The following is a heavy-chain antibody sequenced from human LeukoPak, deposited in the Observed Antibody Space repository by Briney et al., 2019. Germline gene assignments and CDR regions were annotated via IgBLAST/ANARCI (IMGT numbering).Heavy chain of an antibody. D-gene: IGHD3-9*01. V-gene: IGHV1-24*01. J-gene: IGHJ6*02. CDR3: ARADDISPRYYYGMDV. CDR2: FDPEDGET. CDR1: GYTLTELS. Sequence: ASVKVSCKVSGYTLTELSMHWVRQAPGKGLEWMGGFDPEDGETIYAQKFQGRVTMTEDTSTDTAYMELRSLRSDDTAVYYCARADDISPRYYYGMDVWGQGTTVTVSS.